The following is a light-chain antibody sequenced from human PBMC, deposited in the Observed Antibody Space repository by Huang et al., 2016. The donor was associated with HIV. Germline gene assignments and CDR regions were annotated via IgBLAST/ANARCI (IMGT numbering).Light chain of an antibody. CDR3: QQYDTSPWT. V-gene: IGKV4-1*01. J-gene: IGKJ1*01. CDR2: WAS. CDR1: QSVLYRSNNKNY. Sequence: DIVMTQSPDSLAVSLGERATINCKSSQSVLYRSNNKNYLAWYQQKPGQPPKLLIDWASTREAGVPDRFTGSGSGTDFSLTISSLQAEDVAVYYCQQYDTSPWTFGQGTKVEIK.